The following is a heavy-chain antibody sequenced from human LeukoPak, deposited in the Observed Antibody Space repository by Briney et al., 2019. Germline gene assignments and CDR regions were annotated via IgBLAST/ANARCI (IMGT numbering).Heavy chain of an antibody. J-gene: IGHJ3*02. CDR2: IYYSGSP. D-gene: IGHD2-2*01. Sequence: SETLSLTCTVSGGSISSGSYYWSWIRQPPGQGLEWIGYIYYSGSPNYNPSLKSRVTMSVDASKNQFSLKVSSVTAADTAVYYCAKSNRYCDSASCYEAFDIWGQGTMVTVSS. V-gene: IGHV4-61*01. CDR1: GGSISSGSYY. CDR3: AKSNRYCDSASCYEAFDI.